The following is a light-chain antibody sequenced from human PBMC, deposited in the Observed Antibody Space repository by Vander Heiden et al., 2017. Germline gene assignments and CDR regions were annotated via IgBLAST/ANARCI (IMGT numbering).Light chain of an antibody. J-gene: IGKJ5*01. CDR3: QHEDSSPIT. V-gene: IGKV1-8*01. CDR1: QGISSY. Sequence: AIRMTHSPSSLSASTGDRVTITCRASQGISSYLAWYQQKPGKAPKLLIYAASTLQSGVPSRFSGSGSGTDFTLTISCRQSEDFATYYCQHEDSSPITFGQGTQLDIK. CDR2: AAS.